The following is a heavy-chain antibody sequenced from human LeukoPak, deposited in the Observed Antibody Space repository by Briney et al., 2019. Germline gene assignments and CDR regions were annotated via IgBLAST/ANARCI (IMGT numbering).Heavy chain of an antibody. J-gene: IGHJ6*03. CDR2: IKQDGSEK. CDR1: GFTFSSYW. Sequence: PGGSLRLSCAASGFTFSSYWMSWVRQAPGKGLEWVANIKQDGSEKYYVDSVKGRFTISRDNAKNSLYLQMNSLRAEDTAVYYCARERYSGSYYYYYYMDVWGKGTTVTVSS. D-gene: IGHD1-26*01. V-gene: IGHV3-7*01. CDR3: ARERYSGSYYYYYYMDV.